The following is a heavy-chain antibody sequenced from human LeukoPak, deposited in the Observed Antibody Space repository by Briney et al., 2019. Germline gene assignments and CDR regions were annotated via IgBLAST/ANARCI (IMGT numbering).Heavy chain of an antibody. CDR1: GYTFTGYY. D-gene: IGHD2-2*01. V-gene: IGHV1-2*02. CDR2: INPNSGGT. J-gene: IGHJ6*03. CDR3: ARGPRYCSSTSCRGYYYYYMDV. Sequence: ASVKVSCEASGYTFTGYYMHWVRQAPGQGLEWMGWINPNSGGTNYAQKFQGRVTMTRDTSISTAYMELSRLRSDDTAVYYCARGPRYCSSTSCRGYYYYYMDVWGKGTTVTVSS.